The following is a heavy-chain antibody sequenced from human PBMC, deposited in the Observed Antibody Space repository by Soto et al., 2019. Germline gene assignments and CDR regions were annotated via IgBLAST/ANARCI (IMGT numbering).Heavy chain of an antibody. CDR3: ARQGFGELHGLVDV. J-gene: IGHJ6*02. V-gene: IGHV4-59*08. D-gene: IGHD3-10*01. Sequence: QVQLQESGPRLVKPSETLSLTCTVSGGSLRSYYCSWFRQPPGKGLEWVGYINYSGGTFYNPSLTRRGTMPVDTSNNQYSLMVNSVTATDTAVYYCARQGFGELHGLVDVWGQGTRVTVSS. CDR1: GGSLRSYY. CDR2: INYSGGT.